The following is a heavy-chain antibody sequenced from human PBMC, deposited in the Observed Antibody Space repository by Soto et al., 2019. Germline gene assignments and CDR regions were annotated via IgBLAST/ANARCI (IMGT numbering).Heavy chain of an antibody. Sequence: QVQLQQCGAGLLKPSETLSLTCSVYCGSFSGYYWSCLRQPPGQGLAWIGEINHSGSTNYNPSLKSRVTISVDSSTNQFHLQLSSVTAADTAVYYCARGGWQWLARSLRGIDVCGQATTVTVSS. CDR3: ARGGWQWLARSLRGIDV. V-gene: IGHV4-34*01. CDR2: INHSGST. D-gene: IGHD6-19*01. CDR1: CGSFSGYY. J-gene: IGHJ6*02.